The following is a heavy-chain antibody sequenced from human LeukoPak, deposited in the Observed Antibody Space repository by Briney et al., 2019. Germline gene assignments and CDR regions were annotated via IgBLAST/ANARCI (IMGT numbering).Heavy chain of an antibody. Sequence: GGSLRLSCVASGIPFDDSAFHWVRQAPGKGLEWVSLIGGDDTTYYADSVKGRFTISRDNSKNTLYLQMNSLRAEDTAVYYCAKEHPSYYFDYWGQGTLVTVSS. CDR2: LIGGDDTT. CDR1: GIPFDDSA. V-gene: IGHV3-23*01. J-gene: IGHJ4*02. CDR3: AKEHPSYYFDY.